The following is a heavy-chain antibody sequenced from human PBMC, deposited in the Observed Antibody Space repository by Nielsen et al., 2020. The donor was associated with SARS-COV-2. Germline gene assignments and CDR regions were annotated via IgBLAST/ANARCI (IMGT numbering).Heavy chain of an antibody. CDR1: GFTFSSYA. CDR3: AREGIGSTYYMDV. D-gene: IGHD1-26*01. Sequence: GGSLRLSCAASGFTFSSYAMHWVRQAPGKGLEWISYISSSTATIIYADSVKGRFTVSRDNVKNSLFLQMNSLRGEDTAVYYCAREGIGSTYYMDVWGEGTTVTVSS. CDR2: ISSSTATI. J-gene: IGHJ6*03. V-gene: IGHV3-48*04.